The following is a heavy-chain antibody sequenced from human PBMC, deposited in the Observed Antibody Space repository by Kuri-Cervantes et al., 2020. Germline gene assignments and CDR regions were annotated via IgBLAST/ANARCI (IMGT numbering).Heavy chain of an antibody. CDR3: ARDKGGYSHAFDY. CDR2: IYHSGST. D-gene: IGHD5-18*01. CDR1: GYSISSGYY. V-gene: IGHV4-38-2*02. J-gene: IGHJ4*02. Sequence: SETLSLTCAVSGYSISSGYYWGWIRQPPGKGLEWIGSIYHSGSTYYNPSLKSRVTISVDTSKNQFSPQLNSVTPEDTAVYYCARDKGGYSHAFDYWAQGTLVTVSS.